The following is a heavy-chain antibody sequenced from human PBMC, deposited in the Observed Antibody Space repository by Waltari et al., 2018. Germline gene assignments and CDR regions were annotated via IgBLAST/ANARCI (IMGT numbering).Heavy chain of an antibody. Sequence: EVQLVESGGGLIQPGGSLRLSCAVSGFTVSNNYMCWVRQAPGKGLEWVSVIYSGGSTYYADSVKGRFTISRDSSENTVYLQMSSLRAEDTALYYCARLDFWTGSYYWGQGTLVTVSS. CDR3: ARLDFWTGSYY. J-gene: IGHJ4*02. D-gene: IGHD3-3*01. CDR1: GFTVSNNY. V-gene: IGHV3-53*01. CDR2: IYSGGST.